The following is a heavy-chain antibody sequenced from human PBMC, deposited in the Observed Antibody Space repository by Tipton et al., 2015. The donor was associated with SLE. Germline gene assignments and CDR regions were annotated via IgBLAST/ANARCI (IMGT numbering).Heavy chain of an antibody. V-gene: IGHV3-30*04. Sequence: SLRLSCAASGFTFSNYAMHWVRQAPGKGLEWVAVISYDGSNKYNADSVKGRFTISRDNSKNTLYLQMNSLRAEDTAVYYCARDGLAWGYYYYMDVWGKGTTVTVSS. CDR1: GFTFSNYA. J-gene: IGHJ6*03. D-gene: IGHD3-16*01. CDR2: ISYDGSNK. CDR3: ARDGLAWGYYYYMDV.